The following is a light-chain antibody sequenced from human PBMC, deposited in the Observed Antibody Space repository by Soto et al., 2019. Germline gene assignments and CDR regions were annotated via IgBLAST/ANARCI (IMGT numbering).Light chain of an antibody. CDR2: GAS. Sequence: ETVLKQSAGTLSLSPGERAGISRRASQSVSSSQLAWYQQKTGQAHRLLMYGASSRATGIPDRLSGSVSGTDFTLTISRLEPEDCAVYYGQQYGSSPITFGQGTRVDIK. CDR1: QSVSSSQ. V-gene: IGKV3-20*01. J-gene: IGKJ5*01. CDR3: QQYGSSPIT.